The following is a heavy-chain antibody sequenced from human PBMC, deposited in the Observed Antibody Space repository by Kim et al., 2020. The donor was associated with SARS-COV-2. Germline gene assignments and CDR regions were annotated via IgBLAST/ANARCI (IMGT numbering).Heavy chain of an antibody. J-gene: IGHJ3*01. Sequence: SETLSLTCTVSGGSVSGGNYYWSWIRQPPGKGPEWLGFMYDSGKTLYNPSLKGRLSISVDTSKNQFSLKLQSVSAADTAMYFCARDLGMGWSGESNDAFDVWGQGTFVIVSS. CDR1: GGSVSGGNYY. CDR3: ARDLGMGWSGESNDAFDV. V-gene: IGHV4-30-4*01. D-gene: IGHD7-27*01. CDR2: MYDSGKT.